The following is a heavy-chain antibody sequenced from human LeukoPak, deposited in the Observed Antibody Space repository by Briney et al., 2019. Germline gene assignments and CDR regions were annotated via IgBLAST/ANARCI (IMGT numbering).Heavy chain of an antibody. D-gene: IGHD2-8*01. V-gene: IGHV3-9*01. CDR1: GFTFHDSA. J-gene: IGHJ4*02. Sequence: PGGSLRLSCAASGFTFHDSAMHWARQTPGKGLEWVSSINWNSDTIDYVDSVKGRFTTSRDNAKNSLYLQMNSLRTEDTALYYCAKEGSVCTNGICRYFDQWGRGTLVTVSS. CDR3: AKEGSVCTNGICRYFDQ. CDR2: INWNSDTI.